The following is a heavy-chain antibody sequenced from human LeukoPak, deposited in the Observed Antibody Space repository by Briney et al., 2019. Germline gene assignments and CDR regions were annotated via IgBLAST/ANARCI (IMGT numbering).Heavy chain of an antibody. V-gene: IGHV7-4-1*02. J-gene: IGHJ4*02. CDR3: AREPQPDTYYYDSSGSQDGY. CDR1: GYTSTNFD. D-gene: IGHD3-22*01. Sequence: ASVKVSCKASGYTSTNFDINWVRQAPGQGLEWMGWINTNTGNPTYAQGFTGRFVFSLDTSVSTAYLQISSLKAEDTAVYYCAREPQPDTYYYDSSGSQDGYWGQGTLVTVSS. CDR2: INTNTGNP.